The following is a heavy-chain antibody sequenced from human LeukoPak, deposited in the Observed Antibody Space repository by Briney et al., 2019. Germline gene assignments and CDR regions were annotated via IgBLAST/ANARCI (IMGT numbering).Heavy chain of an antibody. CDR3: ARGDYDILTGDPYYFDY. D-gene: IGHD3-9*01. J-gene: IGHJ4*02. V-gene: IGHV4-39*07. CDR1: GGSISSSSYY. CDR2: IYYSGST. Sequence: SETLSLTCTVSGGSISSSSYYWGWIRQPPGKGLEWIGSIYYSGSTYYNPSLKSRVTISVDTSKNQFSLKLSSVTAADTAVYYCARGDYDILTGDPYYFDYWGQGTLVTVSS.